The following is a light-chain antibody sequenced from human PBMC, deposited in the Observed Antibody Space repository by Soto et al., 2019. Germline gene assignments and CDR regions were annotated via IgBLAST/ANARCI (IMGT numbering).Light chain of an antibody. CDR1: QSVSSSY. CDR2: GAS. CDR3: QQYGSSPWT. Sequence: EIVLTQSPGTLSLSPGERATLSCRASQSVSSSYLDWYQQKPGQAPRVLIYGASSRATGIPDRVTGSESGTDFSPTICMLEPEVFAVDYCQQYGSSPWTFVQGNKVSIK. J-gene: IGKJ1*01. V-gene: IGKV3-20*01.